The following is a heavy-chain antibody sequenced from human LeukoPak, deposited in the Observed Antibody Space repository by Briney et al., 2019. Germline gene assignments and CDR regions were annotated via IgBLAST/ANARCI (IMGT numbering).Heavy chain of an antibody. D-gene: IGHD3-10*01. CDR2: IYTSGST. CDR3: ARDGSYYGSGTDFYYYYYMDV. CDR1: GGSISSYY. V-gene: IGHV4-4*07. Sequence: SETLSLTCTDSGGSISSYYWSWIRQPAGKGLEWIGRIYTSGSTNYNPSLKSRVTMSVDTSKNQFSLKLSYVTAADTAVYYCARDGSYYGSGTDFYYYYYMDVWGKGTTVTVSS. J-gene: IGHJ6*03.